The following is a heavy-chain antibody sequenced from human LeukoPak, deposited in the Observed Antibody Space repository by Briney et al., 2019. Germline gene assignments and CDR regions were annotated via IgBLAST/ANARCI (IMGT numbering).Heavy chain of an antibody. D-gene: IGHD3-3*01. CDR2: IIPIFGTA. CDR1: GGTFSSYA. Sequence: SVKVSCKASGGTFSSYAISWVRQAPGQGLEWMGGIIPIFGTANYAQKFQGRVTITTDESTSTAYMELSSLRSEDTAVYYCAADNDITIFGVVPSFDYWGQGTLVTVSS. CDR3: AADNDITIFGVVPSFDY. J-gene: IGHJ4*02. V-gene: IGHV1-69*05.